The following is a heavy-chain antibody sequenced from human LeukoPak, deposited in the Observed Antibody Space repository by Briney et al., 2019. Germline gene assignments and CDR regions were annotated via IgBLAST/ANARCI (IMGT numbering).Heavy chain of an antibody. CDR3: VRQGGWGGAASLIDF. CDR2: MFYRGST. D-gene: IGHD2-15*01. V-gene: IGHV4-39*01. J-gene: IGHJ4*02. CDR1: GGSISSTSYY. Sequence: SETLSLTCNVSGGSISSTSYYWGWIRQPPGKGLEWIGSMFYRGSTYYNASLKSRVTLSVDTSSNQFSLKLSSVTASDTAIFYCVRQGGWGGAASLIDFWGQGTLVTVSS.